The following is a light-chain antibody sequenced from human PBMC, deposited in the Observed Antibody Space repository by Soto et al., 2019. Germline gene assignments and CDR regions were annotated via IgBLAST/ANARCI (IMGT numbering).Light chain of an antibody. CDR2: RVS. J-gene: IGKJ2*01. V-gene: IGKV2-24*01. Sequence: IVMTQTPPSSPVTLGQPASISCRSSQSLVHSDGNTYLSWLHQRPGQPPRLLIYRVSIRFSGVPDRFSGSGAGTDFTLKISRVEAEDGGFYYCMQATQIPHTFGQGTNLEI. CDR1: QSLVHSDGNTY. CDR3: MQATQIPHT.